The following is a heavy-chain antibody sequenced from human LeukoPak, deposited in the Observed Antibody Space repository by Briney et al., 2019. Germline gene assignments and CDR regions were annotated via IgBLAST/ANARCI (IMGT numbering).Heavy chain of an antibody. Sequence: GASVKVSCKVSGYILTELSMHWVRQAPGKGLEWMGGFDPEDGETIYAQKFQGRVTMTEDTSTDTAYMELSSLRSEDTAVYYCATDRSRIVVVLGAFDIWGQGTMVTVSS. CDR2: FDPEDGET. J-gene: IGHJ3*02. D-gene: IGHD3-22*01. CDR1: GYILTELS. CDR3: ATDRSRIVVVLGAFDI. V-gene: IGHV1-24*01.